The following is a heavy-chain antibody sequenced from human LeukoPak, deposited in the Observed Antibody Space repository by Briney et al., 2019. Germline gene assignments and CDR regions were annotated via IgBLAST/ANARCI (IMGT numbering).Heavy chain of an antibody. CDR1: GYRFTSYW. J-gene: IGHJ6*02. D-gene: IGHD2/OR15-2a*01. CDR2: IYPGDSDT. CDR3: AREERFLGLYGMDV. V-gene: IGHV5-51*01. Sequence: GEALKISFKGSGYRFTSYWIGWGRPMPGKGVEWMGIIYPGDSDTRYSPSFQGQVTISADKSISTAYLQWSSLKASDTAMYYCAREERFLGLYGMDVWGQGTTVTVSS.